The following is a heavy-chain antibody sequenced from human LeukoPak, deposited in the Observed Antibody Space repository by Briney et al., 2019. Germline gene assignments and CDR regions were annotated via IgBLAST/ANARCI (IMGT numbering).Heavy chain of an antibody. Sequence: KVSCKGSGYSFTSYWIGWVRQMPGKGLEWMGIIYPGDSDTRYSPSFQGQVTMSADKSISTAYLQWSSLKASDTAIYYCARQVPGCSGGSCYSGWFDPWGQGTLVTVSS. V-gene: IGHV5-51*01. D-gene: IGHD2-15*01. CDR3: ARQVPGCSGGSCYSGWFDP. CDR2: IYPGDSDT. J-gene: IGHJ5*02. CDR1: GYSFTSYW.